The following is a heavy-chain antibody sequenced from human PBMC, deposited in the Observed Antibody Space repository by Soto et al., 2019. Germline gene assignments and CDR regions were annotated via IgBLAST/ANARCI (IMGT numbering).Heavy chain of an antibody. Sequence: PSETLSLTCAVYGGSFSGYYWSWIRQPPGKGLEWIGEINHSGSTNYNPSLKSRVTISVDTSKNQFSLKLSSVTAADTAVYYCTRGMSGDLTWALYWGQGTLVTVSS. J-gene: IGHJ4*02. CDR1: GGSFSGYY. CDR2: INHSGST. D-gene: IGHD3-3*01. V-gene: IGHV4-34*01. CDR3: TRGMSGDLTWALY.